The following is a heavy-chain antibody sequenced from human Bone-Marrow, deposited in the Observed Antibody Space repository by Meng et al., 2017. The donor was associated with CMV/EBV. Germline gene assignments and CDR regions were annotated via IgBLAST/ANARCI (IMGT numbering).Heavy chain of an antibody. Sequence: QVQLQESGPGLVKPSQTLSLTCTFSGGSISSGDYYWSWIRQPPGKGLEWIGYIYYSGSTYYNPSLKSRVTISVDTSKNQFSLKLSSVTAADTAVYYCARGYPEFLGESYFDYWGQGPLVTVSS. V-gene: IGHV4-30-4*08. CDR2: IYYSGST. J-gene: IGHJ4*02. CDR1: GGSISSGDYY. D-gene: IGHD3-16*01. CDR3: ARGYPEFLGESYFDY.